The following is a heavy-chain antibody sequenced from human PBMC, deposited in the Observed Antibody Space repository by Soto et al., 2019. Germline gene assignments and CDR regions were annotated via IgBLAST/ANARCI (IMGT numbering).Heavy chain of an antibody. V-gene: IGHV4-59*11. Sequence: QVQLQESGPGLVKSSETLSLTCTVSGGSISPHYWSWIRQPPGKGLEWIGYIFHSGSTNYNPSLKSRVTISVDTSRNQFSLKLSSVNAADTAVYYCARGGWSLDYWGQGTLVTVSS. CDR3: ARGGWSLDY. J-gene: IGHJ4*02. CDR1: GGSISPHY. CDR2: IFHSGST. D-gene: IGHD6-19*01.